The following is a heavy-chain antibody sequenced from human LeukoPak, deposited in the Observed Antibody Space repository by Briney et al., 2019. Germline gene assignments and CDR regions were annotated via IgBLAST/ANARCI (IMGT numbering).Heavy chain of an antibody. CDR2: ISSSSSYI. CDR3: ARGDSYGYPFDY. J-gene: IGHJ4*02. D-gene: IGHD5-18*01. CDR1: GFTFSSYS. V-gene: IGHV3-21*01. Sequence: GGSLRLSCAASGFTFSSYSMNWVRQAPGKGLEWVSSISSSSSYIYYADSVKGRFTISRDNAKNSLYLQMNSLRAEDTAVYYCARGDSYGYPFDYWGQGTLVTVSS.